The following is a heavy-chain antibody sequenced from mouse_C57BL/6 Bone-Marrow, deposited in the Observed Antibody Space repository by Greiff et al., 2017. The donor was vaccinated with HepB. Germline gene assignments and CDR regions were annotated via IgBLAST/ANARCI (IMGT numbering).Heavy chain of an antibody. J-gene: IGHJ2*01. V-gene: IGHV1-81*01. D-gene: IGHD1-1*02. CDR1: GYTFTSYG. CDR3: ARYYGFDY. CDR2: IYPRSGNT. Sequence: VQLQQSGAELARPGASVKLSCKASGYTFTSYGISWVKQRPGQGLEWIGEIYPRSGNTYYNEKFKGKATLTADKSSSTAYMELRSLTSEDSAVYFCARYYGFDYWGQGTTLTVSS.